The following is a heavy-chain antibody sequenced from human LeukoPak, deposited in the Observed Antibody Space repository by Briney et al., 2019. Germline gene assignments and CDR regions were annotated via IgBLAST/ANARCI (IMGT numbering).Heavy chain of an antibody. J-gene: IGHJ4*02. CDR2: INHSGST. Sequence: PSETLSLTCAVYGGSFSGYYWSWIRQPPGKGLEWIGEINHSGSTNYNPSLKSRVTISVDTSKNQFSLKLSSVTAADTAVYYCARGRPGTPTLGYWGQGTLVTVSS. CDR1: GGSFSGYY. V-gene: IGHV4-34*01. D-gene: IGHD1/OR15-1a*01. CDR3: ARGRPGTPTLGY.